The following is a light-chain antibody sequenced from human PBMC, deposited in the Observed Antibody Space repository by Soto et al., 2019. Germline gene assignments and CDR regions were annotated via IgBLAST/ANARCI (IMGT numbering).Light chain of an antibody. CDR3: QQYENYWT. Sequence: DIQMTQSPSTLSSSLGDRVTITCRAGQSISSWLSWYQQKPGKAPKLLIYDASNVESGVPSRFSGSGSGTEFTLTISSLQPEDFGIYYCQQYENYWTFGQGTKVDIK. CDR2: DAS. CDR1: QSISSW. V-gene: IGKV1-5*01. J-gene: IGKJ1*01.